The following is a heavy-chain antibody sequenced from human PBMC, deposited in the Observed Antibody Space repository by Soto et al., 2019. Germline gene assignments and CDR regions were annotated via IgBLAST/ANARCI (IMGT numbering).Heavy chain of an antibody. CDR2: ISGSGGNI. Sequence: LRLTCAAPGFTFSRYAMGWVRQAPGKGLEWVSVISGSGGNIHYADSVKGRFTISRDNSKNTLYLQMNSLRVEDTAVYNCATQDFRGTTGTTWGQGTLVTVS. V-gene: IGHV3-23*01. D-gene: IGHD1-1*01. J-gene: IGHJ4*02. CDR3: ATQDFRGTTGTT. CDR1: GFTFSRYA.